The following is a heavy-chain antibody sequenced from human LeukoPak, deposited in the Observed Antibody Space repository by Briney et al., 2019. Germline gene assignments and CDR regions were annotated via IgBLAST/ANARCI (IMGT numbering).Heavy chain of an antibody. CDR3: ARRLDY. V-gene: IGHV4-39*01. CDR2: IYYSGST. Sequence: SETLSLTCTVSGGSIGSSSYYWGWIRQPPGKGLEWIGGIYYSGSTFYNPSLKSRVTISVDTSKNQFSLNLTSVTAADTAVYYCARRLDYWGQGTLVTVSS. CDR1: GGSIGSSSYY. J-gene: IGHJ4*02.